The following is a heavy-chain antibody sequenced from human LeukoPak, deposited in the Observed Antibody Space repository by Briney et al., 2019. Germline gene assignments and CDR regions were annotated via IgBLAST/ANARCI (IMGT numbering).Heavy chain of an antibody. V-gene: IGHV4-34*01. J-gene: IGHJ4*02. CDR2: INHSGST. CDR3: VGSTGPFDY. CDR1: GGSFSGYY. Sequence: PSETLSLTCAVYGGSFSGYYWSWIRQPPGKGLEWIGEINHSGSTNYNPSLKSRVTISVDTSKNQFSLKLSSVTAADTAVYYCVGSTGPFDYWGQGTLVTVSS. D-gene: IGHD2-2*01.